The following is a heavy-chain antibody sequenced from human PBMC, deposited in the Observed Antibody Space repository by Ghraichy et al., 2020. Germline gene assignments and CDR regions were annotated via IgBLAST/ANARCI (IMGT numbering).Heavy chain of an antibody. CDR3: ARDLGDVLDLATNEARPADAFDI. Sequence: GGSLRLSCAASGFTFSSYSMNWVRQAPGKGLEWVSSISSSSSYIYYADSVKGRFTISRDNAKNSLYLQMNSLRAEDTAVYYCARDLGDVLDLATNEARPADAFDIWGQGTMVTVSS. J-gene: IGHJ3*02. CDR1: GFTFSSYS. V-gene: IGHV3-21*01. D-gene: IGHD5-24*01. CDR2: ISSSSSYI.